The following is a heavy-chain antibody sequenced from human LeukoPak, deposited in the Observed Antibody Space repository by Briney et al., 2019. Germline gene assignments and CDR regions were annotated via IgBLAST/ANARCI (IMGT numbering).Heavy chain of an antibody. Sequence: SQTLSLTCAISGDSVSSNSAAWNWIRQSPSRGLEWLGRTYYRSKWYNDYAVSVKSRITINPDTSKNQFSLQLNSVTPEDTAVYYCARAREYIVATISDYYYYYMDVWGKGTTVTISS. CDR1: GDSVSSNSAA. CDR2: TYYRSKWYN. J-gene: IGHJ6*03. CDR3: ARAREYIVATISDYYYYYMDV. D-gene: IGHD5-12*01. V-gene: IGHV6-1*01.